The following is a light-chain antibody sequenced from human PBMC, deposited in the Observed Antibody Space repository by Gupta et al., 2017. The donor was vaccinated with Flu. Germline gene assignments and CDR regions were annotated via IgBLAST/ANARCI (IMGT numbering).Light chain of an antibody. J-gene: IGLJ1*01. CDR1: RNDVGGSNR. V-gene: IGLV2-11*01. CDR2: DVT. CDR3: SSHAGRVTWV. Sequence: QSAPPHARSVSGSPGQSGTISSTGSRNDVGGSNRVSWYQQRPGKAPKLILYDVTERPSGVPDRFSGSKSGNTASLTISGLQADDEADYYGSSHAGRVTWVFGTGTTVTVL.